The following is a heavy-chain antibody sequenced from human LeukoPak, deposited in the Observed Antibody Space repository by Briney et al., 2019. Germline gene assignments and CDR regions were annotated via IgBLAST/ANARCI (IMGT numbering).Heavy chain of an antibody. J-gene: IGHJ3*02. CDR3: ANGEVGVFCYGSYDAFDI. V-gene: IGHV3-23*01. CDR1: GFTFSSYA. Sequence: PGGSLRLSCAASGFTFSSYAMSWVRQAPGKGLEWVSAISGSGGSTYYADSVKGRFTISRDNSKNTLYLQMNSLRAEDTAVYYCANGEVGVFCYGSYDAFDIWGQGTMVTVSS. D-gene: IGHD2-2*01. CDR2: ISGSGGST.